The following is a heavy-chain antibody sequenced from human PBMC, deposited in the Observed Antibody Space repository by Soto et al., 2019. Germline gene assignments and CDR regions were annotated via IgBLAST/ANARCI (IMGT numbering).Heavy chain of an antibody. J-gene: IGHJ6*02. CDR3: ARAGLTGYYRYYYYGMDV. D-gene: IGHD3-9*01. CDR2: IYHSGST. V-gene: IGHV4-38-2*01. Sequence: SETLSLTCAVSGYSISSGYYWGWIRQPPGKGLEWIGSIYHSGSTYYNPSLKSRVTISVDTSKNQFSLKLSSVTAADTAVYYCARAGLTGYYRYYYYGMDVWGQGTTVTVSS. CDR1: GYSISSGYY.